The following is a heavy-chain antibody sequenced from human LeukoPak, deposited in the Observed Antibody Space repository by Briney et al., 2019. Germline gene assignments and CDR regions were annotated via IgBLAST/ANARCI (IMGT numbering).Heavy chain of an antibody. CDR2: IYYSGST. J-gene: IGHJ4*02. Sequence: SETLSLTCTVSGGSISSGGYYWSWIRQHPGKGLEWIGYIYYSGSTYYNPSLKSRVTISVDTSKNQFSLKLSSVTAADTAVYYCASYGSGSYSFDYWGQGTLDTVSS. CDR1: GGSISSGGYY. V-gene: IGHV4-31*03. CDR3: ASYGSGSYSFDY. D-gene: IGHD3-10*01.